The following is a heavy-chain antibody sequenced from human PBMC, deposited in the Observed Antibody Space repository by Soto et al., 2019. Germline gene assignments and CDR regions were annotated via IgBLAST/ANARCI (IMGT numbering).Heavy chain of an antibody. CDR1: CYTFTSYG. J-gene: IGHJ4*02. V-gene: IGHV1-18*04. D-gene: IGHD2-15*01. CDR2: ISAYNGNT. Sequence: ASVKVSCKASCYTFTSYGISWVRQAPGQGLEWMGWISAYNGNTNYAQKLQGRVTMTTDTSTSTAYMELRSLRSDDTAVYYCARAPAHRRATATSFDYWGQGTLVTVSS. CDR3: ARAPAHRRATATSFDY.